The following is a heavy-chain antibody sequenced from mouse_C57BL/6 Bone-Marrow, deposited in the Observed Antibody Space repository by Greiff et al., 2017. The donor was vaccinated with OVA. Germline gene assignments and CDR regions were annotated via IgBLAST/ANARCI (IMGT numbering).Heavy chain of an antibody. CDR2: IYPGSGST. D-gene: IGHD1-1*01. CDR3: ARGVVAYWYFDV. Sequence: VQLQQPGAELVKPGASVKMAGKGEGEKGNREWITWVKQRPGQGLEWIGDIYPGSGSTNYNEKFKSKATLTVDTSSSTAYMQLSSLTSEDSAVYYCARGVVAYWYFDVWGTGTTVTVSS. CDR1: GEKGNREW. J-gene: IGHJ1*03. V-gene: IGHV1-55*01.